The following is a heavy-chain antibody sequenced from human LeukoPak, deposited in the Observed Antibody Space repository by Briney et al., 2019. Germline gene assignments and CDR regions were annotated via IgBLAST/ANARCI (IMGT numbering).Heavy chain of an antibody. J-gene: IGHJ6*02. CDR3: ARYYYGSGNYYYYGMDV. D-gene: IGHD3-10*01. CDR2: IYYSGST. CDR1: GGSISSYY. V-gene: IGHV4-59*01. Sequence: PSETLSLTCTVFGGSISSYYWSWIRQPPGKGLEWIGYIYYSGSTNYNPSLKSRVTISVDTSKNQFSLKLSSVTAADTAVYYCARYYYGSGNYYYYGMDVWGQGTTVTVSS.